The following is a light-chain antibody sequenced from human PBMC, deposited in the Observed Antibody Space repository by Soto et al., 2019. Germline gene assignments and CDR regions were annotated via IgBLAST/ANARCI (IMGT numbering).Light chain of an antibody. CDR2: AAS. J-gene: IGKJ2*01. CDR3: QQSYSTPYT. V-gene: IGKV1-39*01. CDR1: QRITTY. Sequence: DIQMTQSPSSLSASVGDRVSITCRASQRITTYVNWYQQKPGKAPNLLIYAASTLQSGVPSRFSGTGSGTDFTLTISSLQPEDFATYYCQQSYSTPYTFCQGTKLEIK.